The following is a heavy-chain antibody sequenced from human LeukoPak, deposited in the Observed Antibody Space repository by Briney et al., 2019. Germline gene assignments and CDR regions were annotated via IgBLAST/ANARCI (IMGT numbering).Heavy chain of an antibody. Sequence: GGSLRLSCTGSGVIFNSYGINWVRQAPGKGLEWVAYISSSTSNIFYADSVKGRFTISRDHAKDSVLLQLNGLRVDDTALYFCARDGVMAETPFYFDSWGQGALVTVSS. CDR3: ARDGVMAETPFYFDS. CDR1: GVIFNSYG. V-gene: IGHV3-48*01. D-gene: IGHD2-21*01. CDR2: ISSSTSNI. J-gene: IGHJ4*02.